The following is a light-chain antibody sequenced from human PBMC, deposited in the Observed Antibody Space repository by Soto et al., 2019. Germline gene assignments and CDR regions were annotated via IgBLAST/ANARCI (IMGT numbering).Light chain of an antibody. V-gene: IGLV6-57*03. J-gene: IGLJ3*02. CDR1: RGSIASNY. CDR3: HSYESNNVV. Sequence: NFMLTQPHSVSESPGKKVIISCTRSRGSIASNYVQWYQQRPGSAPTIVIYEDNQRPSGVPDRFSGSVDSSSNSASLTISGLKTEDEADYYCHSYESNNVVFGGGTKVTVL. CDR2: EDN.